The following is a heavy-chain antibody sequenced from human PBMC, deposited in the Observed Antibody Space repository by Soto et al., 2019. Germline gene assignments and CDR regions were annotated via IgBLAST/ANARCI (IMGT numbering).Heavy chain of an antibody. CDR1: GGTFSSYA. J-gene: IGHJ6*02. CDR3: ARDGNPVVVPAANLPSMDV. V-gene: IGHV1-69*01. D-gene: IGHD2-2*01. Sequence: QVQLVQSGAEVKKPGSSVKVSCKASGGTFSSYAISWVRQAPGQGLECMGGIIPIFGTANYAQKFQGRVTITADESTSTAYMELSRLRSEDTAVYYCARDGNPVVVPAANLPSMDVWGQGTTVTVSS. CDR2: IIPIFGTA.